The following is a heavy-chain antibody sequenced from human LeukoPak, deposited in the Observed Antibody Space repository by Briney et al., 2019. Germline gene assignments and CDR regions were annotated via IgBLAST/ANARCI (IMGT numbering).Heavy chain of an antibody. J-gene: IGHJ4*02. CDR1: GFTVSNNY. V-gene: IGHV3-53*01. Sequence: PGGSLRLSCAASGFTVSNNYMAWVRQAPGKGLEWVSVIYGGGGTYYGDSARGRFTISRDNSQNTLYLQMNSLRAEDTAVYYCARETPRRGETRDGYRWGQGTLVTVSS. CDR2: IYGGGGT. D-gene: IGHD5-24*01. CDR3: ARETPRRGETRDGYR.